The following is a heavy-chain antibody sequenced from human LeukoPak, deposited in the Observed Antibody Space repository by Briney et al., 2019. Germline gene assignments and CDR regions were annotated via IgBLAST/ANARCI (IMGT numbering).Heavy chain of an antibody. CDR2: VRTKPYGGTT. CDR1: GFTFSDYA. CDR3: ARASPFEGWSPYSIFQFPYYFDY. J-gene: IGHJ4*02. V-gene: IGHV3-49*04. Sequence: GGSLRLSCTTSGFTFSDYAMNWVRQAPGKGLEWVGFVRTKPYGGTTEYATSVKGRFTVSRDDSKRIAYLQMSSLRAEDTAVYFCARASPFEGWSPYSIFQFPYYFDYWGQGTLVTVSS. D-gene: IGHD6-19*01.